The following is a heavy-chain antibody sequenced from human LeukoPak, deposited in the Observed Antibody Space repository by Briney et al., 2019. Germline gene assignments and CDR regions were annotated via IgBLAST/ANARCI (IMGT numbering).Heavy chain of an antibody. J-gene: IGHJ4*02. CDR2: IYCSGST. CDR1: GGSISIIRYY. V-gene: IGHV4-39*07. Sequence: TSETLSLTCTVSGGSISIIRYYWGWIRQPPGKGLEWIGSIYCSGSTYYNPSLKSRVTISVDTSTNQFSLKLRSVTAADTAVFYCAREITMVRGASFDYWGQGTLVTVSS. CDR3: AREITMVRGASFDY. D-gene: IGHD3-10*01.